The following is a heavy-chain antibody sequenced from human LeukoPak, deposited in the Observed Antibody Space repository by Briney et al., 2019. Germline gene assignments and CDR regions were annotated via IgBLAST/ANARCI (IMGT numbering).Heavy chain of an antibody. CDR1: GFTLSDYW. CDR2: IKQDGSQV. V-gene: IGHV3-7*01. D-gene: IGHD3-3*01. Sequence: GGSLTFSCAASGFTLSDYWMSWVRQAPGKGLAWVANIKQDGSQVQYVDSVTGRFTISRDNAKNSLSLQMNSLRDEDTAVYYCARWATSFDLWGQGSLVTVSS. CDR3: ARWATSFDL. J-gene: IGHJ4*02.